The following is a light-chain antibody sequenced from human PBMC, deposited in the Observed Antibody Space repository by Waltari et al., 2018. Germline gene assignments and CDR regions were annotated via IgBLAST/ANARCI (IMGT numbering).Light chain of an antibody. CDR1: QSVRSSY. CDR2: AAS. Sequence: EMVLTQSPGTLSMSPGETATLSCRASQSVRSSYLAWYQQKPGQAPRLLIFAASRRATGIPDRFSGSGSGTDFTLTVSRLEPEDFAVYYCQQYGISPLTFGPGTTVDIK. V-gene: IGKV3-20*01. J-gene: IGKJ3*01. CDR3: QQYGISPLT.